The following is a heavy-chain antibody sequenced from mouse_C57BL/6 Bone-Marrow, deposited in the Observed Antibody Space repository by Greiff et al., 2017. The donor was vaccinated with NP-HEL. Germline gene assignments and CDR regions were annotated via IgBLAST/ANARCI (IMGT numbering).Heavy chain of an antibody. V-gene: IGHV2-2*01. CDR3: ARNPPYYYGSSWAWFAY. CDR1: GFSLTSYG. J-gene: IGHJ3*01. Sequence: QVQLQQSGPGLVQPSQSLSITCTVSGFSLTSYGVHWVRQSPGKGLEWLGVIWSGGSTDYNAAFISRLSISKDNSKSQVFFTMNSLQADDTAIYYCARNPPYYYGSSWAWFAYWGQGTLVTVSA. CDR2: IWSGGST. D-gene: IGHD1-1*01.